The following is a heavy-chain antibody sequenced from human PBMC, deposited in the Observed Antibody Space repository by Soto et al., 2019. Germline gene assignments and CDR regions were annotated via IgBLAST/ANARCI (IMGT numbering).Heavy chain of an antibody. J-gene: IGHJ6*02. CDR2: INHSGST. CDR1: GGSFSGYY. Sequence: LSLTCAVYGGSFSGYYWSWIRQPPGKGLEWIGEINHSGSTNYNPSLKSRVTISVDTSKNQFSLKLSSVKAADTAVYYCARGHSYYYGAGSYYSSKYYYYGMYGWRQGTTVTVSS. CDR3: ARGHSYYYGAGSYYSSKYYYYGMYG. D-gene: IGHD3-10*01. V-gene: IGHV4-34*01.